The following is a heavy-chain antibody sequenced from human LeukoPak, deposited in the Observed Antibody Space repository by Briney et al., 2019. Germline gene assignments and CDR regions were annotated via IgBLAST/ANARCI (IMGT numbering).Heavy chain of an antibody. J-gene: IGHJ4*02. Sequence: SETLSLTCAVSGGSISSSSWWSWVRQPPGKGLEWIGEIYHSGSTNYNPSLKSRVTISLDTSKNQFSLKLSSVTAADTAVYYCARGPYGDYGVYYFDSWAQGSLVTVSS. CDR3: ARGPYGDYGVYYFDS. CDR2: IYHSGST. D-gene: IGHD4-17*01. CDR1: GGSISSSSW. V-gene: IGHV4-4*02.